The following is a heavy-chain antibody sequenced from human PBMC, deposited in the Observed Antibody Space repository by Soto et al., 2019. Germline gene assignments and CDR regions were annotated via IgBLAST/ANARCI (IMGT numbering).Heavy chain of an antibody. D-gene: IGHD2-15*01. J-gene: IGHJ4*02. CDR1: GFSFSSYW. CDR3: ARERGGYSSDF. Sequence: EVQLVESGGGLVQPGGSLRLSCAASGFSFSSYWMHWLRQVPVKGLVWVSRINGDGDYTNYADSVKGRFTISRDNAKNTLYLQMNSLRAEDTAVYYCARERGGYSSDFWGQGTLVTVSS. CDR2: INGDGDYT. V-gene: IGHV3-74*01.